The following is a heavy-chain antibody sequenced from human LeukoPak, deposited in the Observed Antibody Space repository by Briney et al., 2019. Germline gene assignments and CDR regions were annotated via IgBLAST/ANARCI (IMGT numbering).Heavy chain of an antibody. CDR3: ARGRASSPPDVIGYYFDY. CDR1: GFTFSNAW. V-gene: IGHV3-15*01. J-gene: IGHJ4*02. D-gene: IGHD6-13*01. Sequence: GGSLRLSCAASGFTFSNAWMSWVRQAPGKGLEWVGRIKSKTDGGTTDYAAPVKGRFTISRDDSKNTLYLQMNSLRAEDTAVYYCARGRASSPPDVIGYYFDYWGQGTLVTVSS. CDR2: IKSKTDGGTT.